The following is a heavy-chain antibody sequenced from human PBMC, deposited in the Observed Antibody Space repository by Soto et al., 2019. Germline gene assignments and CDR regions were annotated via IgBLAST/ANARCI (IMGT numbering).Heavy chain of an antibody. Sequence: QVQLVQSGTEVKKPGASVKVSCKASGYTFTDYDINWVRQAPGQGLEGMGWVSPNSGNTVYAQKFQDRVTMTKDTSITTAYMELSDLRFEDTAMYYCARGRFYSETSTCFAFWGQGTPVTVSS. CDR1: GYTFTDYD. D-gene: IGHD2-2*01. V-gene: IGHV1-8*01. CDR3: ARGRFYSETSTCFAF. J-gene: IGHJ5*01. CDR2: VSPNSGNT.